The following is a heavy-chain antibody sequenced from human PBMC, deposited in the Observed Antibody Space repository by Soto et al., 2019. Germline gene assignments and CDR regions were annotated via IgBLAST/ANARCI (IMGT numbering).Heavy chain of an antibody. CDR2: ISYDVNNK. J-gene: IGHJ6*02. V-gene: IGHV3-30*18. Sequence: GGSLRLSCVGSGFNFSNYGMHWVRQAPGKGLEWVALISYDVNNKYYADSVKGRFTISRDNSKNTLFLQMNGLRAEDTAVYYCSKGGSKAGMDVWGQGTTVTVSS. CDR3: SKGGSKAGMDV. CDR1: GFNFSNYG. D-gene: IGHD1-26*01.